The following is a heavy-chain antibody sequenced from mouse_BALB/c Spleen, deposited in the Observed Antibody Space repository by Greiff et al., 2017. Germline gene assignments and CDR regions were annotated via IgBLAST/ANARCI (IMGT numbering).Heavy chain of an antibody. CDR3: TRYGNYDAMDY. J-gene: IGHJ4*01. CDR2: IRLKSNNYAT. D-gene: IGHD2-1*01. Sequence: EVKLEESGGGLVQPGGSMKLSCVASGFTFSNYWMNWVRQSPEKGLEWVAEIRLKSNNYATHYAESVKGRFTISRDDSKSSVYLQMNNLRAEDTGIYYCTRYGNYDAMDYWGQGTSVPSPQ. CDR1: GFTFSNYW. V-gene: IGHV6-6*02.